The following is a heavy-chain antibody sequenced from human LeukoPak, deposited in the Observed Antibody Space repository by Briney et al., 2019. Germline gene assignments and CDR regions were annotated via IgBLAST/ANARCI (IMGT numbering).Heavy chain of an antibody. CDR1: GYTFTSYY. V-gene: IGHV1-46*01. CDR2: INPSGGST. D-gene: IGHD3-3*01. J-gene: IGHJ4*02. CDR3: ARGNLNYYDFWSGYSAEGNANFDY. Sequence: ASVKVSCKASGYTFTSYYMHWVRQAPGQGLEWMGIINPSGGSTSYARKFQGRVTMTRDTSTSTVYMELSSLRSEDTAVYYCARGNLNYYDFWSGYSAEGNANFDYWGQGTLVTVSS.